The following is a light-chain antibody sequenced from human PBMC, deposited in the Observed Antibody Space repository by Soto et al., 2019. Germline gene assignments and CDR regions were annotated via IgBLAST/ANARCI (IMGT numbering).Light chain of an antibody. V-gene: IGKV1-39*01. CDR1: QSVSRY. Sequence: DVQMTQYTSSLSALVGDRVTSTCRASQSVSRYLNWYQHKPGKAPKLLINAASNLRSGVPSRFSGSGSGTDFTLTIDGLQTEDFAVYYCQQSYITPPITFGQGTRLEI. CDR2: AAS. CDR3: QQSYITPPIT. J-gene: IGKJ5*01.